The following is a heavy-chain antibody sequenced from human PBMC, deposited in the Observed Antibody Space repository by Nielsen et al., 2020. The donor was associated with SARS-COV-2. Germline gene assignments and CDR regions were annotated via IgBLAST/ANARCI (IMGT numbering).Heavy chain of an antibody. CDR3: AKNNMAAGGFDS. CDR2: IYDSGNT. D-gene: IGHD6-13*01. Sequence: SETLSLTCTVSGGAISSYYWTWIRQPPEKGLEWIAYIYDSGNTNYNPSLKSRVTISVDTSRNQFSLQLTSVTAADTAIYYCAKNNMAAGGFDSWGQGTLVTVSS. V-gene: IGHV4-59*13. J-gene: IGHJ4*02. CDR1: GGAISSYY.